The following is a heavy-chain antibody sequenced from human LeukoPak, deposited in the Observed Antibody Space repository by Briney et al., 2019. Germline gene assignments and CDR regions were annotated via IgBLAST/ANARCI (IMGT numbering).Heavy chain of an antibody. CDR1: GGSISSYY. CDR3: ATVDSYGSRLDY. Sequence: SETLSLICIVSGGSISSYYWSWIPQFPGKGLEWIGYIHYSGSANYNPSLKSRVSISVDTSKKQFSLKLNSVTAADTAVYYCATVDSYGSRLDYWGQGTLVTVSS. D-gene: IGHD5-18*01. V-gene: IGHV4-59*01. J-gene: IGHJ4*02. CDR2: IHYSGSA.